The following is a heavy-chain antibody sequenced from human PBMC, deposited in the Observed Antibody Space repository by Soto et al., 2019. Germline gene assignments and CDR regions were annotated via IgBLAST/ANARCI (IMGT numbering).Heavy chain of an antibody. D-gene: IGHD2-21*02. CDR2: INPSSGAT. V-gene: IGHV1-46*01. CDR3: AKYCGGDCRHFDA. Sequence: ASVKVSCKASGGTFSSYAISWVRQAPGQGPEWMGMINPSSGATNIAQKFQGRITVTSDSSTNTAYLQLSSLRSEDAAVYYCAKYCGGDCRHFDAWGQGTRVTVSS. J-gene: IGHJ4*02. CDR1: GGTFSSYA.